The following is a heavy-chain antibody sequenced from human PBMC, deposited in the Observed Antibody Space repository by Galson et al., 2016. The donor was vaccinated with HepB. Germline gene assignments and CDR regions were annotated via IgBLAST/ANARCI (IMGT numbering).Heavy chain of an antibody. D-gene: IGHD3-10*01. CDR3: AKNMTTMVRGVMHY. Sequence: SLRLSCAASGFTFDDYTMHWFRQAPGKGLEWVSGISWNSGSIGYADSVRGRFTISRDNAKNSLYLQMNSLRAEDTALYYCAKNMTTMVRGVMHYWGQGTLVTVSS. CDR1: GFTFDDYT. V-gene: IGHV3-9*01. CDR2: ISWNSGSI. J-gene: IGHJ4*02.